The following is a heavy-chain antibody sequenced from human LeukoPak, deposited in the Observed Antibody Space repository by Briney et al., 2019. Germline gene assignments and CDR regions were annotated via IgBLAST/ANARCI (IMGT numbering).Heavy chain of an antibody. CDR2: FDPGDDET. D-gene: IGHD1-26*01. CDR1: GYSLSELS. V-gene: IGHV1-24*01. Sequence: GASVKVSCKVSGYSLSELSTHWVRQAPGQGLEWMGGFDPGDDETIYAQKFRGRVTMTEDTSTDTAYLELSSLRSEDTAVYFCATEKDLLLDSWGQGTPVTVSS. CDR3: ATEKDLLLDS. J-gene: IGHJ5*01.